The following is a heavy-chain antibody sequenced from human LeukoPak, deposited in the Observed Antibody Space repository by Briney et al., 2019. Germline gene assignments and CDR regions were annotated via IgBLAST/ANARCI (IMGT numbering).Heavy chain of an antibody. Sequence: GGPLRLSCAASGFTFSDYYMSWIRQAPGKGLEWVSYISSSGSTIYYADSVKGRFTISRDNAKNSLYLQMNSLRAEDTAVYYCARVKQWLVRGWFDPWGQGTLVTVSS. CDR3: ARVKQWLVRGWFDP. J-gene: IGHJ5*02. CDR2: ISSSGSTI. D-gene: IGHD6-19*01. V-gene: IGHV3-11*01. CDR1: GFTFSDYY.